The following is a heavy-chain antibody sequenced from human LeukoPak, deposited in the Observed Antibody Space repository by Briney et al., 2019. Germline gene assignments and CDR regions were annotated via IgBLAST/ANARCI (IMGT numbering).Heavy chain of an antibody. CDR3: AREEMASMTFSLEHAFDI. V-gene: IGHV1-46*01. J-gene: IGHJ3*02. Sequence: ASVKISCKASGYIFTSYYMHWARRAPGQGLEWMGVINPSAGSTTYAQKFQGRVTMTRDTSTSIVYMELSSLRSEDTAAYYCAREEMASMTFSLEHAFDIWGQGTMVTVSS. CDR1: GYIFTSYY. CDR2: INPSAGST. D-gene: IGHD5-24*01.